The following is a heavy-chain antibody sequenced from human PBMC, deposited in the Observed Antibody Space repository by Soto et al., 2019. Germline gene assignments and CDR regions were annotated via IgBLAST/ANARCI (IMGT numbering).Heavy chain of an antibody. CDR1: GFTFRNYE. CDR2: ISSSGSLI. J-gene: IGHJ6*02. V-gene: IGHV3-48*03. D-gene: IGHD6-6*01. Sequence: EVQLVESGGGLVQPGGSLRLSCVASGFTFRNYEMNWVRQAPGKGLEWVSYISSSGSLIYYADSVKGRFTISRDNAKNSLNLQMNSLRAEETAVYYCARGSSSLGFGMDVWGQGTTVTVSS. CDR3: ARGSSSLGFGMDV.